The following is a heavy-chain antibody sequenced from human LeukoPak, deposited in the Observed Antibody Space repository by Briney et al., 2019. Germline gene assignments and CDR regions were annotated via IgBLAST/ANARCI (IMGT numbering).Heavy chain of an antibody. D-gene: IGHD4-23*01. Sequence: PGGSLRLSCAASGFTFSSYAMSWVRQAPGKGLEWVSAISGSGGSTYYADSVKGRFTISRDNSKNTLYLQMNSLRAEDTAVYYCAKDGLFGSNSSPGVYMDVWGTGTTVTVSS. CDR3: AKDGLFGSNSSPGVYMDV. J-gene: IGHJ6*03. CDR1: GFTFSSYA. V-gene: IGHV3-23*01. CDR2: ISGSGGST.